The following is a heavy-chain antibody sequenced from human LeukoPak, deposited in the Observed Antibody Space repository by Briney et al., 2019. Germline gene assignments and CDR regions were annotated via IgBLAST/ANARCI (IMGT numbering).Heavy chain of an antibody. V-gene: IGHV3-7*01. CDR1: GFTLSSYL. CDR3: ARLDDFWSGYLGNYYYYMDV. Sequence: GGALRLPCAASGFTLSSYLLSGVRQAPGKGLEWVDNIKQDGSEKYYVDSVKGRFTISRGNAKSTVYLQMNSRRAEDMAVCYCARLDDFWSGYLGNYYYYMDVWGKGTTLTVS. D-gene: IGHD3-3*01. J-gene: IGHJ6*03. CDR2: IKQDGSEK.